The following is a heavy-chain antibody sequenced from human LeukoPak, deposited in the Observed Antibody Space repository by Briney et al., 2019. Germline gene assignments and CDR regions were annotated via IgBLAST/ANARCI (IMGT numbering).Heavy chain of an antibody. CDR2: INHDGTDK. CDR3: AREDWGPRFDP. D-gene: IGHD7-27*01. J-gene: IGHJ5*02. CDR1: GFTSTSYW. Sequence: PGGSLRLSCAASGFTSTSYWMTWVRQAPGKGLHWVANINHDGTDKNYADSVKGRFTISRDNAKRPVFLQMNSLRAEDTGLYYCAREDWGPRFDPRGQGTLVTVSS. V-gene: IGHV3-7*05.